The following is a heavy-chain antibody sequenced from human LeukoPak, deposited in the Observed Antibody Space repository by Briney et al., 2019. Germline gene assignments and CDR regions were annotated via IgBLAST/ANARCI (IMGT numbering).Heavy chain of an antibody. Sequence: SETLSLTCRVSGGSISSSSYYWGWIRQPPGKGLEWIGSIYYSGSTYYNPSLKSRVTISVDTSKNQFSLRLSSVTAADTAVYYCARQHIAAAGQADDYWGQGTLVTVSS. J-gene: IGHJ4*02. CDR3: ARQHIAAAGQADDY. V-gene: IGHV4-39*01. CDR2: IYYSGST. D-gene: IGHD6-13*01. CDR1: GGSISSSSYY.